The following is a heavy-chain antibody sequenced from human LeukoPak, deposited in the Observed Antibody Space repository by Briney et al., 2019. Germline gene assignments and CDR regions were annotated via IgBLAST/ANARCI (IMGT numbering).Heavy chain of an antibody. V-gene: IGHV3-43*02. D-gene: IGHD3-3*01. CDR1: GFTLDAYA. CDR3: ATWAFYHDLDV. Sequence: GGSLRLSCVASGFTLDAYAMHWVRQVRGKGLEWVSRINADGSRTYYADSVKGRFTISRDNYKNSLYLQMTSLRPEDSALYYCATWAFYHDLDVWGRGTTVTVSS. CDR2: INADGSRT. J-gene: IGHJ6*02.